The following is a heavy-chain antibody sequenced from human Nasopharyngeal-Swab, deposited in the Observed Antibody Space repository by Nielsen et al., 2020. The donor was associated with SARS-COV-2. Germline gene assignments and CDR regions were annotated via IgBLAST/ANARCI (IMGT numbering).Heavy chain of an antibody. J-gene: IGHJ6*03. CDR2: ISWNSGSI. CDR1: GFTFDDYA. V-gene: IGHV3-9*01. CDR3: AKDHRGRYRSITMFPEGYYYMDV. D-gene: IGHD3-10*02. Sequence: LSLTCAASGFTFDDYAMHWVRQAPGKGLEWVSGISWNSGSIGYADSVKGRFTISRDNSKNTLYLQMNSLRAEDTAVYYCAKDHRGRYRSITMFPEGYYYMDVWGKGTTVTVSS.